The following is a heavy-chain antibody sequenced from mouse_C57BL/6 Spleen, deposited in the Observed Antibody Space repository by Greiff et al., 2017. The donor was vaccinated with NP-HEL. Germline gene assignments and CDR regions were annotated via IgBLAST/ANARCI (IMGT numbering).Heavy chain of an antibody. CDR2: IYPGDGDT. Sequence: QVQLQQSGPELVKPGASVKISCKASGYAFSSSWMNWVKQRPGKGLEWIGRIYPGDGDTNYNGKFKGKATLTADKSSSTAYMQLSSLTSEDSAVYFCARDPITTVVAENFDVWGTGTTVTVSS. CDR1: GYAFSSSW. V-gene: IGHV1-82*01. D-gene: IGHD1-1*01. CDR3: ARDPITTVVAENFDV. J-gene: IGHJ1*03.